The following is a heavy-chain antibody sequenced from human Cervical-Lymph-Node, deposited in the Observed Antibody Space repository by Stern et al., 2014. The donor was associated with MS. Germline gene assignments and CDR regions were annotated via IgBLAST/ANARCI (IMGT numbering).Heavy chain of an antibody. J-gene: IGHJ3*02. Sequence: EMQLVESGGGLVQPGGSLRLSCAASGFTFSSYSMNWVRQAPGKGLEWVSYIRSSSSTIRYADSVKGRFTISRDNAKNSLYLHMNSLRDEDTAVYYCARDLLDDSGGPIDAFDIWGQGTMVTVSS. CDR2: IRSSSSTI. CDR1: GFTFSSYS. D-gene: IGHD3-22*01. CDR3: ARDLLDDSGGPIDAFDI. V-gene: IGHV3-48*02.